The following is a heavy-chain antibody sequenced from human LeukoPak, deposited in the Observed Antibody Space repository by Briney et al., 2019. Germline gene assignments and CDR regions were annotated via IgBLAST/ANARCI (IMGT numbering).Heavy chain of an antibody. CDR2: ISAYNGNT. CDR1: GYTLTEFS. CDR3: ARLFNYCSSTSCYGPNFDY. Sequence: VASVKVSCKVSGYTLTEFSMHWVRQAPGKGLEWMGWISAYNGNTNYAQKLQGRVTMTTDTSTSTAYMELRSLRSDDTAVYYCARLFNYCSSTSCYGPNFDYWGQGTLVTVSS. V-gene: IGHV1-18*04. J-gene: IGHJ4*02. D-gene: IGHD2-2*01.